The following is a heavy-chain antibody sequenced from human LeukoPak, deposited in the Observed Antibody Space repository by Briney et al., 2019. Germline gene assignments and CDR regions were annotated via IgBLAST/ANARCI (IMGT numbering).Heavy chain of an antibody. V-gene: IGHV3-23*01. J-gene: IGHJ4*02. CDR3: AKVYVNRVAPYFDY. CDR1: GFTFSSYA. CDR2: ISGSGGST. Sequence: GGSLRLSCAASGFTFSSYAMSWVRQAPGKGLEWVSAISGSGGSTYYADSVKGRFTISRGNSKNTLYLQMNSLRAEDTAVYYCAKVYVNRVAPYFDYWGQGTLVTVSS. D-gene: IGHD5-12*01.